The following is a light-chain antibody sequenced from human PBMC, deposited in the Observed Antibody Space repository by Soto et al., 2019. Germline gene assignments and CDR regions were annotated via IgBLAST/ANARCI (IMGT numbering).Light chain of an antibody. J-gene: IGKJ1*01. V-gene: IGKV3-20*01. CDR1: QSVRNNY. CDR2: GAS. CDR3: QQYGSSRWT. Sequence: ESVLTQSPGTLSLSPGERATLSCRASQSVRNNYLAWYQQKPGQAPRLLIYGASNRATGIPDRFSGSGSATDFTLTISGLEPEDFAVYYCQQYGSSRWTFGQGTKVDI.